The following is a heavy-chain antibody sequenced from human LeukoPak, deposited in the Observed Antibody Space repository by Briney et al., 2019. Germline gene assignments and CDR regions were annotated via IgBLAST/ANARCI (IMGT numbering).Heavy chain of an antibody. CDR2: ISSNGGST. J-gene: IGHJ4*02. CDR1: GFTFSSYA. D-gene: IGHD3-9*01. CDR3: PTYDILTGYYY. V-gene: IGHV3-64D*06. Sequence: GGSLILSCSASGFTFSSYAMHWVRQAPGKGLEYVSAISSNGGSTYYADSVKGRFTISRDNSKNTLYLQMSSLRAEDTAVYYCPTYDILTGYYYWGQGTLVTVSS.